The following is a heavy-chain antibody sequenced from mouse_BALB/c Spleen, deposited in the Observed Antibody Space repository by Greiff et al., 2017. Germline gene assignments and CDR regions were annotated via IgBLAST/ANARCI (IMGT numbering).Heavy chain of an antibody. J-gene: IGHJ2*01. CDR1: GYSITSGYY. CDR3: ARDPSLGSYFDY. Sequence: ESGPGLVKPSQSLSLTCSVTGYSITSGYYWNWIRQFPGNKLEWMGYISYDGSNNYNPSLKNRISITRDTSKNQFFLKLNSVTTEDTATYYCARDPSLGSYFDYWGQGTTLTVSS. CDR2: ISYDGSN. V-gene: IGHV3-6*02. D-gene: IGHD4-1*01.